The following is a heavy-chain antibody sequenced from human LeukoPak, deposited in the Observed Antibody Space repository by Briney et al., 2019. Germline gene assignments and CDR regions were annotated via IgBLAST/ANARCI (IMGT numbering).Heavy chain of an antibody. CDR2: ISYIGRT. CDR3: ARDLVTVTKGFDI. V-gene: IGHV4-59*11. J-gene: IGHJ3*02. Sequence: NPSETLSLTCAVSDDSFSSHYWTWIRQPPGKGLEWIGYISYIGRTNYNPSLKSRVTISIDTSKNQFSLKLTSVTAADTAVYYCARDLVTVTKGFDIWGQGTMVSVSS. D-gene: IGHD4-17*01. CDR1: DDSFSSHY.